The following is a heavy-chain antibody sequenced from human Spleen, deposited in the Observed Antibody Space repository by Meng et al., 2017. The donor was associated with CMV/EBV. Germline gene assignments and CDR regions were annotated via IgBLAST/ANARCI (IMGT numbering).Heavy chain of an antibody. V-gene: IGHV3-21*01. J-gene: IGHJ3*02. CDR2: ISSSRSYI. Sequence: GESLKISCATSGFTFSTYTMHWVRQAPGKGLEWVSSISSSRSYINYADSVKGRVTISRYNAKSSLYVQMNRLRAGDTAVYYCARERLCQPLWGDAFDIWGQGTMVTVSS. CDR1: GFTFSTYT. CDR3: ARERLCQPLWGDAFDI. D-gene: IGHD2-2*01.